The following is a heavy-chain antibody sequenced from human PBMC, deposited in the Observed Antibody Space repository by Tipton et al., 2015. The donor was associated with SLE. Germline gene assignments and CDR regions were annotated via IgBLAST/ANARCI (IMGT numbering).Heavy chain of an antibody. CDR1: GYTFTSYY. V-gene: IGHV1-46*01. Sequence: QVQLVQSGAEVKKPGASVKVSCKASGYTFTSYYMHWVRQAPGQGLEWMGIINPSGGSTSYAQKFQGRVTMTRDTSTSTVYMELSSLRSEDTAVYYCVLHVDTAMVPYWGQGTLVTVSS. CDR2: INPSGGST. D-gene: IGHD5-18*01. J-gene: IGHJ4*02. CDR3: VLHVDTAMVPY.